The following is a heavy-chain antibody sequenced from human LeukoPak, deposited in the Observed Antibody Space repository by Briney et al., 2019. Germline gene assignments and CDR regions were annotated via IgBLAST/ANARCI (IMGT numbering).Heavy chain of an antibody. D-gene: IGHD5-18*01. V-gene: IGHV4-34*01. CDR1: GGSFSGYY. Sequence: SETLSLTCAVYGGSFSGYYWSWIRQPPGKGLEWIGEINHSGSTNNNPSLKSRVTISVDTSKNQFSLKLSSVTAADTAVYYCARGGGYSYGYGTVFDYWGQGTLVTVSS. CDR3: ARGGGYSYGYGTVFDY. J-gene: IGHJ4*02. CDR2: INHSGST.